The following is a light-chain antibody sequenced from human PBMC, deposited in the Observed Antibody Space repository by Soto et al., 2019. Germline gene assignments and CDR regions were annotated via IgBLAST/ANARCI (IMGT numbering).Light chain of an antibody. Sequence: QSALTQPASVSGSPGQSITISCTGTRRDVGGYNYVSWYQQYPGKSPKLLIYEVTHRPSGVSNRFSGSKSGNTASLTISGLQAEDEADYYCSSYTTSYFYVFGPGTKVTVL. V-gene: IGLV2-14*01. J-gene: IGLJ1*01. CDR1: RRDVGGYNY. CDR2: EVT. CDR3: SSYTTSYFYV.